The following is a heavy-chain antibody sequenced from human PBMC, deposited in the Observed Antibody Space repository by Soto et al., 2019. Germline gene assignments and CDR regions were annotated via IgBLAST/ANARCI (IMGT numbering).Heavy chain of an antibody. CDR1: GFTFSSYS. CDR3: AREGNYYDSSGYYPFFDY. V-gene: IGHV3-21*01. J-gene: IGHJ4*02. D-gene: IGHD3-22*01. Sequence: GGSLGLSCSASGFTFSSYSMNWVRQAPGKGLEWVSSISSSSSYIYYADSVKGRFTISRDNAKNSLYLQMNSLRAEDTAVYYCAREGNYYDSSGYYPFFDYWGQGTPVTVSS. CDR2: ISSSSSYI.